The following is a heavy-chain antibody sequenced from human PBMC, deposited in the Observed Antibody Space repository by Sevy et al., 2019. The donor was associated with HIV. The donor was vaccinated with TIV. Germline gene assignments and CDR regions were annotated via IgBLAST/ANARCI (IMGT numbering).Heavy chain of an antibody. CDR2: IWYDGSIK. D-gene: IGHD5-12*01. CDR3: ARDFRGESVVATMYPFDY. Sequence: GGSLRLSCAASGFTFNGYAMHWVRQAPGKGLEWVAVIWYDGSIKYYVDSVKGRFTISRDNSKNTLYLQMNSLRAEDTALYYCARDFRGESVVATMYPFDYWGQGALVTVSS. J-gene: IGHJ4*02. V-gene: IGHV3-33*01. CDR1: GFTFNGYA.